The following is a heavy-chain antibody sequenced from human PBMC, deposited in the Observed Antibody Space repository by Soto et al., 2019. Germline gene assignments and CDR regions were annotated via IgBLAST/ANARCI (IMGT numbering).Heavy chain of an antibody. D-gene: IGHD1-26*01. Sequence: SETLSLTCTVSGDSVSSHYWSWIRQPPGKGKEWIGYVYYSGKTNYNPSLQSRVTISIDKSKNQFSLKVSSVTAADTAVYYCARSRYSGSYPYYFDYWGQGNMVTVSS. V-gene: IGHV4-59*08. CDR1: GDSVSSHY. CDR3: ARSRYSGSYPYYFDY. CDR2: VYYSGKT. J-gene: IGHJ4*02.